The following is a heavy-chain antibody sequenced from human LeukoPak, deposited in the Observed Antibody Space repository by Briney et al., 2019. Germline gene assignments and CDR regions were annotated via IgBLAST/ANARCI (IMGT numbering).Heavy chain of an antibody. CDR2: MNPNSGNT. Sequence: ASVKVSCKASGHTFTCYDTNWVRQATGQGLEWMGWMNPNSGNTGYAQKFQGRVTMTRNTSISTAYMELSSLGSEDTAVYYCARGSYVLLWFGESTPTWFDPWGQGTLVTVSS. D-gene: IGHD3-10*01. CDR3: ARGSYVLLWFGESTPTWFDP. J-gene: IGHJ5*02. CDR1: GHTFTCYD. V-gene: IGHV1-8*01.